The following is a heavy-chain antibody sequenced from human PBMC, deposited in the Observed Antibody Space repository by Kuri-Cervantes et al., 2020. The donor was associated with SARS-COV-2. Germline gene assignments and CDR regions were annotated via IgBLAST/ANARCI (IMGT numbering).Heavy chain of an antibody. D-gene: IGHD2-2*03. CDR1: DDSISTNYY. V-gene: IGHV4-38-2*02. Sequence: GSLRLSCTVSDDSISTNYYWGWIRQPPGKGLEWIGIIHHSGNTHYNSSLMSRVTMSVDTFKNQFSLNLRSLTAAVTAIYYCARVGYCFGTRCVTYFDPWGQGTLVTVSS. CDR3: ARVGYCFGTRCVTYFDP. J-gene: IGHJ5*02. CDR2: IHHSGNT.